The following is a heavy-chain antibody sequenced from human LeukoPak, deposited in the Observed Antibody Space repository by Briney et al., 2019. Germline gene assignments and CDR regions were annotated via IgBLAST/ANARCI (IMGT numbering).Heavy chain of an antibody. J-gene: IGHJ4*02. Sequence: GASVKVSCKASGYTFTGYYMHWVRQAPGQGLECIGWINPNSSGTTYAQNFEGRVTMTRDTSISTAYLELSRLRSDDTAVYYCARDGYFDYWGQGTLVTVSS. CDR2: INPNSSGT. CDR1: GYTFTGYY. CDR3: ARDGYFDY. V-gene: IGHV1-2*02.